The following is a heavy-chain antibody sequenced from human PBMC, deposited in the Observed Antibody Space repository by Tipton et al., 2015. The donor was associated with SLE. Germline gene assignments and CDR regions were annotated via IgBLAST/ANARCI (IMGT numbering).Heavy chain of an antibody. CDR2: SSTYTGKT. Sequence: QVQLVPSGAGVKKPGASVKVSCKASGYTFTSYDITWVRQAPGQGLEWMGWSSTYTGKTMYTQKFQGRVTMTTDTSTSTAYMDLRSLRSDDTAVYYCARSGRGYSGYDDVFDIWGQGTMVTVAS. CDR1: GYTFTSYD. V-gene: IGHV1-18*01. CDR3: ARSGRGYSGYDDVFDI. D-gene: IGHD5-12*01. J-gene: IGHJ3*02.